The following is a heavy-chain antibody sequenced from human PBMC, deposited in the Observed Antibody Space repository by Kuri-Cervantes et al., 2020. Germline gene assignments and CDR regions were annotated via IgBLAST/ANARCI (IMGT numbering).Heavy chain of an antibody. D-gene: IGHD6-13*01. CDR2: IYYGGST. CDR3: ARGPYSSSWYSDYYGMDV. Sequence: SETLSLTCTVSGGSISSYYWSWIRQPPGKGLEWIGYIYYGGSTNCNPSLKSRVTISVDKSKNQFSLKLSSVTAADTAVYYCARGPYSSSWYSDYYGMDVWGQGTTVTVSS. J-gene: IGHJ6*02. CDR1: GGSISSYY. V-gene: IGHV4-59*12.